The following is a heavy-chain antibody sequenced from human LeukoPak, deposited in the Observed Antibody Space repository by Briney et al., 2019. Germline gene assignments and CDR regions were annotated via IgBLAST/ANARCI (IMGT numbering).Heavy chain of an antibody. CDR2: ISSSSSTI. CDR3: ARDFALIWFGNAGYFDY. J-gene: IGHJ4*02. CDR1: GFTFSSYS. Sequence: AGGSLRLSCAASGFTFSSYSMNWVRQAPGKGLEWVSYISSSSSTIYYADSVKGRFTISRDNAKNSLYLQMNSLRAEDTAVYYCARDFALIWFGNAGYFDYWGQGTLVTVSS. V-gene: IGHV3-48*01. D-gene: IGHD3-10*01.